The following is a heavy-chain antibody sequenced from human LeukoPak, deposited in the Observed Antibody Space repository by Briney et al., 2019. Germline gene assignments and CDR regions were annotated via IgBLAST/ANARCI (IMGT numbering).Heavy chain of an antibody. V-gene: IGHV3-53*01. D-gene: IGHD5-12*01. CDR2: IYSGGST. J-gene: IGHJ3*02. CDR3: ASTWLDAFDI. CDR1: GFTVSSNY. Sequence: PGGSLRLSCAASGFTVSSNYMSWVRQAPGKGLEWVSVIYSGGSTYYADSVKGRFTISRDNSKNTLYLQMNSLRAEDTAVYYCASTWLDAFDIWGQATMVTVSS.